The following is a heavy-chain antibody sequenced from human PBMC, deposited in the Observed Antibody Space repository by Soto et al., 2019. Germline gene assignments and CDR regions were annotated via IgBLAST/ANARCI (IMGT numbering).Heavy chain of an antibody. CDR1: GGTFSSYA. D-gene: IGHD3-16*02. CDR2: IIPIFGTA. CDR3: ARSSAGVFGIIIEGSNWLAP. Sequence: SVKVSCKTSGGTFSSYAISWVRQAPGQGLEWMGGIIPIFGTANYAQKFQGRVTITADESTSTAYMELRSLRSEDTAIYYCARSSAGVFGIIIEGSNWLAPWGQGSLVTVSS. J-gene: IGHJ5*02. V-gene: IGHV1-69*13.